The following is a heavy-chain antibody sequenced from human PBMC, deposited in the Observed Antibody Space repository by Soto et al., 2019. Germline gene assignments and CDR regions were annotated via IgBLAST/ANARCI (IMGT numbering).Heavy chain of an antibody. D-gene: IGHD3-3*01. J-gene: IGHJ4*02. CDR3: AKIPGFWEWLIDY. V-gene: IGHV3-23*01. CDR1: GFTFSSYA. CDR2: ISGSGGST. Sequence: GGSLRLSCAASGFTFSSYAMSWVRQAPGKGLEWVSAISGSGGSTYYADSVKGRFTISRDNSKNTLYLQMNSLRAEDTAGYYSAKIPGFWEWLIDYWGRETLVTVSS.